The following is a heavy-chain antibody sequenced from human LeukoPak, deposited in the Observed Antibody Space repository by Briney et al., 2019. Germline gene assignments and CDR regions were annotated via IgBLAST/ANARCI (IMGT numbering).Heavy chain of an antibody. J-gene: IGHJ6*03. V-gene: IGHV3-30*02. CDR2: IRYDGSNK. CDR3: AKGRITMIVVVIDYYMDV. Sequence: GGSLRLSCAASGFTFSSYGMHWVRQAPGKGLEWVAFIRYDGSNKYYADSVKGRFTISRDNSKNTLYLQMNSLRAEDTAVYYCAKGRITMIVVVIDYYMDVWGKGTTVTVSS. CDR1: GFTFSSYG. D-gene: IGHD3-22*01.